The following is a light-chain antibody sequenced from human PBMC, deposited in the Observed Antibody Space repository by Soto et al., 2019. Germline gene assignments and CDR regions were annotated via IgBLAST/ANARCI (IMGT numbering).Light chain of an antibody. CDR2: KVS. Sequence: DVVMTQSPRSLPVTLGRPASFSCRSSQSLVYSDGNTYLNWFQQRPDQSPRRLIYKVSYRDSGVPDRFSGSGSGTNFTLKISRMEAEDVGPYYCMHRTHWPPLTFGGGTKVDI. CDR1: QSLVYSDGNTY. J-gene: IGKJ4*01. CDR3: MHRTHWPPLT. V-gene: IGKV2-30*01.